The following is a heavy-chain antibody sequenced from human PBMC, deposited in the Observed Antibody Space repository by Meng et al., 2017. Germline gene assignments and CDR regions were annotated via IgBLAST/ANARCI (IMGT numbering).Heavy chain of an antibody. CDR3: ARGFSHYGSGSYWARDAFDI. CDR2: IYYSGST. Sequence: GSLRLSCTVSGGSISSSSYYWGWIRQPPGKGLEWIGSIYYSGSTYYNPSLKSRVTISVDTSKNQFSLKLSSVTAADTAVYYCARGFSHYGSGSYWARDAFDIWGQGTMVTVSS. D-gene: IGHD3-10*01. J-gene: IGHJ3*02. CDR1: GGSISSSSYY. V-gene: IGHV4-39*07.